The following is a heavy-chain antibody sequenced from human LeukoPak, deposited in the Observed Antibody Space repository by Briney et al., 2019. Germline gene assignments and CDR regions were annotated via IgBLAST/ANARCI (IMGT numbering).Heavy chain of an antibody. Sequence: PSETLSLTCAVYGGSFSGYYWSWIRQPPGKGLEWIGEINHSGSINYNPSLKSRVTISVDTSKNQFSLKLSSVTAADTAVYYCARCGAEYSSSSKGVRGVIIPTYYYYYMDVWGKGTTVTVSS. CDR2: INHSGSI. V-gene: IGHV4-34*01. CDR1: GGSFSGYY. CDR3: ARCGAEYSSSSKGVRGVIIPTYYYYYMDV. J-gene: IGHJ6*03. D-gene: IGHD3-10*01.